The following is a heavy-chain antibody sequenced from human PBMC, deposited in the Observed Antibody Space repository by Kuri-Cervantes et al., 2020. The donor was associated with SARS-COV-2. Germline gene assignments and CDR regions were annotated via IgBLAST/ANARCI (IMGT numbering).Heavy chain of an antibody. V-gene: IGHV3-43*01. J-gene: IGHJ3*02. D-gene: IGHD2-15*01. CDR3: ARDTGKGYCGGGRCQDAYDI. Sequence: GESLKISCAASGFTFDDYTMHWVRQAPGKGLGWVSLISWDGGSTYYADSVKGRFTIARDNSKNTLNLQMNSLRVEDTGVYYCARDTGKGYCGGGRCQDAYDIWGQGTMVTVSS. CDR2: ISWDGGST. CDR1: GFTFDDYT.